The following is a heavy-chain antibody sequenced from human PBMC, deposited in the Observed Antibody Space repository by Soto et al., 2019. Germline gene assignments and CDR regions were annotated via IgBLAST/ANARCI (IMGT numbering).Heavy chain of an antibody. Sequence: EVQLVESGGGLVQPGGSLRLSCAASGFTVSSNYMSWVRQAPGKGLEWVSVIYSGGSTYYADSVKGSFTISRDNSKNTLYLQMNSQSAEDTAVYYCARDRGTADGMDVWGQGTMVTVSS. J-gene: IGHJ6*02. CDR2: IYSGGST. V-gene: IGHV3-66*01. CDR3: ARDRGTADGMDV. D-gene: IGHD1-26*01. CDR1: GFTVSSNY.